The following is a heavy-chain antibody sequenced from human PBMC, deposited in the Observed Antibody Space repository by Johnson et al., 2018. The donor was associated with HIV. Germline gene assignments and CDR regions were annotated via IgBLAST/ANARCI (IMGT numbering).Heavy chain of an antibody. D-gene: IGHD1-26*01. CDR1: GFTFSDYY. V-gene: IGHV3-11*05. CDR2: ISSTGDT. CDR3: ARGAVGGTTYAFDI. J-gene: IGHJ3*02. Sequence: QVQLVESGGGLVKPGGSLRLSCAASGFTFSDYYMSWIRQAPGKGLEWVSYISSTGDTSYPGSVKGRLTISREKAKISLYLQMNSLRAEDTALYYCARGAVGGTTYAFDIWGQGTMVTVSS.